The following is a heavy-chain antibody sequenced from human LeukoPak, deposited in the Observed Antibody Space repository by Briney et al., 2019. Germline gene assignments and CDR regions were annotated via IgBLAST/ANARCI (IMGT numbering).Heavy chain of an antibody. CDR3: ARGRRITIFGVVHVAFDI. CDR1: GGTFSSYA. CDR2: IIPIFGTA. J-gene: IGHJ3*02. D-gene: IGHD3-3*01. V-gene: IGHV1-69*13. Sequence: SVKVSCKASGGTFSSYAISWARQAPGQGLEWMGGIIPIFGTANYAQKFQGRVTITADESTSTAYMELSSLRSEDMAVYYCARGRRITIFGVVHVAFDIWGQGTMVTVSS.